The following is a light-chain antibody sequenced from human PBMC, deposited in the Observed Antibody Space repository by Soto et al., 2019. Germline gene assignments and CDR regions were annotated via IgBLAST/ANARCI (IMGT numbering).Light chain of an antibody. CDR2: YNN. CDR1: NSNIASNT. CDR3: AAWDDNPNGPGYV. V-gene: IGLV1-44*01. Sequence: QSVLTQPPSASETPGQTVSISCSGSNSNIASNTVNWYQHLPGTAPKLLIYYNNQRPSGVPDRFSGSKSGTSASLAISGLQSEDESDYYCAAWDDNPNGPGYVFGTGTKGTVL. J-gene: IGLJ1*01.